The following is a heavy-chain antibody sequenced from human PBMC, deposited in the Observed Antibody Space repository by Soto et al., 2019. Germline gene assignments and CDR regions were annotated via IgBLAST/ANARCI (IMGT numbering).Heavy chain of an antibody. Sequence: QLQLQESGPGLVKPSETLSLTCTVSGGSISSSSYYWGWIRQPPGKGLEWIGSIYYSGSTYYNPSLKSRVTISVDTSKNQFSLKLSSVTAADTAVYYCARSLYYYDSSGYWVRYFYYWGQGTLVTVSS. D-gene: IGHD3-22*01. CDR3: ARSLYYYDSSGYWVRYFYY. J-gene: IGHJ4*02. CDR1: GGSISSSSYY. V-gene: IGHV4-39*01. CDR2: IYYSGST.